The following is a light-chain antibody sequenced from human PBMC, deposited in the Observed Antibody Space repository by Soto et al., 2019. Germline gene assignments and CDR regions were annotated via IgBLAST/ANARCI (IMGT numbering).Light chain of an antibody. CDR1: QSVSSN. CDR3: QQYNNSPALT. J-gene: IGKJ4*01. Sequence: EIVMTQSPATLSASLGERATLSCRASQSVSSNLAWYQQKPGQAPRLLIYGASTRVKGIPARFSGSRSGTEYTLTISSLQPEDFAVYYCQQYNNSPALTFGGGTKLEIK. CDR2: GAS. V-gene: IGKV3-15*01.